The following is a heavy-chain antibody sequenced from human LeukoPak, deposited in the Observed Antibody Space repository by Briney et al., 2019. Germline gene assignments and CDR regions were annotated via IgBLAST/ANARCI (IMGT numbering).Heavy chain of an antibody. CDR2: IYYSGST. CDR1: GGSISSYY. Sequence: SETLSLTCTVSGGSISSYYWSWLRQPPGKGLEWIGYIYYSGSTNYNPSLKSRVTISVDTSKNQFSLKLSSVTAADTAVYYCARGGYCSGGSCYSRRMVDYWGQGTLVTVSS. CDR3: ARGGYCSGGSCYSRRMVDY. V-gene: IGHV4-59*01. D-gene: IGHD2-15*01. J-gene: IGHJ4*02.